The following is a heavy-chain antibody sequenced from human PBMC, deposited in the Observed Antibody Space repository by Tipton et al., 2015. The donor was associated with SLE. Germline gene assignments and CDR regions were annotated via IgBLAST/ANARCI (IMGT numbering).Heavy chain of an antibody. CDR3: AKRELAIDAFDI. J-gene: IGHJ3*02. CDR1: GFTLSSYA. Sequence: SLRLSCAASGFTLSSYAMNWIRQAPGKGLEWVSVIYSGGSADYGDSVKGRFSISRDSSKNMLYLQMKSLRTEDTAVYYCAKRELAIDAFDIWGQGTMVTAFS. CDR2: IYSGGSA. D-gene: IGHD1-7*01. V-gene: IGHV3-23*03.